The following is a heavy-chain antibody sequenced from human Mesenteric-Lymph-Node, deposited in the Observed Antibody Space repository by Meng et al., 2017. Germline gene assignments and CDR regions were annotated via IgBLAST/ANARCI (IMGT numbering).Heavy chain of an antibody. J-gene: IGHJ4*02. CDR3: ARGGLAGTGAEDGYNYHIFDS. Sequence: GESLKISCAASGFIFRSYAMNWVRQAPGKGLEWVAIVSYDGSNENYADSVRGRFTISRDNSKNTLYLQVNSLRGEDTAIYYCARGGLAGTGAEDGYNYHIFDSWGQGMLVTVSS. D-gene: IGHD5-24*01. V-gene: IGHV3-30*04. CDR2: VSYDGSNE. CDR1: GFIFRSYA.